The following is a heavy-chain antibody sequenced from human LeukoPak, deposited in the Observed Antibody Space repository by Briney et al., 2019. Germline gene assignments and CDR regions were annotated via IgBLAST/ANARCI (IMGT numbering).Heavy chain of an antibody. CDR1: GFTFSSYG. Sequence: GGSLRLSCAASGFTFSSYGMHWVRQAPGKGLEWVAVISYDGNNRYYADSVKGRFTISRDNSKNTLYLQMNSLRAEDTAVYYCARVGYSYAFDVWGQGTMVTVSS. CDR2: ISYDGNNR. V-gene: IGHV3-30*03. D-gene: IGHD1-1*01. CDR3: ARVGYSYAFDV. J-gene: IGHJ3*01.